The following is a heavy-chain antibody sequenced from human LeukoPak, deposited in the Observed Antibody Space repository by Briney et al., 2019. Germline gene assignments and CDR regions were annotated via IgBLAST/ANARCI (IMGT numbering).Heavy chain of an antibody. CDR3: AKDMRDSDNWYAPFDC. CDR1: GFTFSSAW. J-gene: IGHJ4*02. V-gene: IGHV3-23*01. D-gene: IGHD1-1*01. Sequence: GGSLRLSCAASGFTFSSAWMTWVRQAPGKGLEWVSGISSGGNIRYYTDSVKGRFTISRDNSRNTLYLQMNSLGAEDTAVYYCAKDMRDSDNWYAPFDCWGQGTLVTVSS. CDR2: ISSGGNIR.